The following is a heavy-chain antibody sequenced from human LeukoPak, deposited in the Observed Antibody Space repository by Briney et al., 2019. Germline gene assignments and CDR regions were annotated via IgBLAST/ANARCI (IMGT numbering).Heavy chain of an antibody. CDR2: ISSSSSYI. D-gene: IGHD3-16*01. J-gene: IGHJ3*02. V-gene: IGHV3-21*01. CDR3: ARDLIIWGASLLGAFDI. Sequence: GGSLRLSCAASGFTFSSYAMSWVRQAPGKGLEWVSSISSSSSYIYYADSVKGRFTISRDNAKNSLYLQMNSLRAEDTAVYYCARDLIIWGASLLGAFDIWGQGTMVTVSS. CDR1: GFTFSSYA.